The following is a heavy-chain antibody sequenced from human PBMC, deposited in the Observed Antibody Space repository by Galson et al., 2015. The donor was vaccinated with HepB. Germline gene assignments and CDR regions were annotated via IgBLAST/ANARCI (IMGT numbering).Heavy chain of an antibody. Sequence: SLRLSCAASGFTFTDHYMSWIRQAPGKGLEWVSYISGSGRFINYADSVKGRFTMSRDNAKNSVYLQLNSLRVEDTAVYYCARERQFLRDFDSWGQGTLVTVSS. J-gene: IGHJ4*02. CDR1: GFTFTDHY. CDR3: ARERQFLRDFDS. V-gene: IGHV3-11*01. CDR2: ISGSGRFI. D-gene: IGHD6-19*01.